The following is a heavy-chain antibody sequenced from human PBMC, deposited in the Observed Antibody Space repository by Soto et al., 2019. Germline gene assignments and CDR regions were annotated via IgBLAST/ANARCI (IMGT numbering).Heavy chain of an antibody. CDR3: ASVPLEWELLRIWFDP. J-gene: IGHJ5*02. V-gene: IGHV1-2*02. D-gene: IGHD1-26*01. CDR1: GYTFTGYY. Sequence: ASVKVSCKASGYTFTGYYMHWVRQAPGQGLEWMGWINPNSGGTNYAQKFQGRVTMTRDTSISTAYMELNSLRAEDTAVYYCASVPLEWELLRIWFDPWSQGTLVTVS. CDR2: INPNSGGT.